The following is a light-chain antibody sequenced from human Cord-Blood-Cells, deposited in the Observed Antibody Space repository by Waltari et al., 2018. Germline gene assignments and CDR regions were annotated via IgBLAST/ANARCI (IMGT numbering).Light chain of an antibody. Sequence: DIQMTSSPSSLPASVGDRVTITCQASHDTSNYLKWYQQKPGKAPKLLIYDASNWETGVPSRFSGSGSGTDFTFTISSLQPEDIATYYCQQYDNLPLSFGQGTKLEIK. CDR2: DAS. CDR3: QQYDNLPLS. V-gene: IGKV1-33*01. J-gene: IGKJ2*03. CDR1: HDTSNY.